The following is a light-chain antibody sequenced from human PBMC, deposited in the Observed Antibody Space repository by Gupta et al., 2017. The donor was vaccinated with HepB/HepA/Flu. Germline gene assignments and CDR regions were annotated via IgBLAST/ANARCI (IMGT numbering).Light chain of an antibody. Sequence: EIVFTQSPATLSLSPGERATLSCRASQSVSSYLAWYQQKPGQAPRLLIYDASNSATGIPARFSGSGSGTDFTLTISSLEPEDFAVYYWQQRSNWQGTFGRGTKVEIK. CDR3: QQRSNWQGT. CDR2: DAS. CDR1: QSVSSY. V-gene: IGKV3-11*01. J-gene: IGKJ4*01.